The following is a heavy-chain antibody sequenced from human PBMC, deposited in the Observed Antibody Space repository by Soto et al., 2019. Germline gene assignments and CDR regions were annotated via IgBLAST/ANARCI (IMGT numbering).Heavy chain of an antibody. D-gene: IGHD7-27*01. J-gene: IGHJ3*02. CDR1: GFTFSSYA. CDR3: AKDLGLLSAFDI. Sequence: EVQLLESGGGLVQPGGSLRLSCAASGFTFSSYAMSWVRQAPGKGLEWVSAISGSGGSTYYADSVKGRFTISRDNSKNTLYLQMNGLRAEDTAVYYCAKDLGLLSAFDIWGQGTMVTVSS. CDR2: ISGSGGST. V-gene: IGHV3-23*01.